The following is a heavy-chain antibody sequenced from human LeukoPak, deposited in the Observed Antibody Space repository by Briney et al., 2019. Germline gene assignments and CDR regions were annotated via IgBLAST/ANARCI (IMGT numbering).Heavy chain of an antibody. J-gene: IGHJ1*01. CDR2: IKTDGSEK. CDR1: GFTFSNYW. CDR3: ATYSSLNRREFQY. D-gene: IGHD3-22*01. Sequence: GGALRLSCEGSGFTFSNYWRDWVGQAPGKGLQGVANIKTDGSEKYYVDSVKGRFTISRDNDKNSLYLQMNTLRAEDTAVYYCATYSSLNRREFQYWGQGTLLTVSS. V-gene: IGHV3-7*01.